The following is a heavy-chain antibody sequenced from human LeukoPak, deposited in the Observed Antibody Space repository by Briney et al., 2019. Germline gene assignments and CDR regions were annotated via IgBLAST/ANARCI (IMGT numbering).Heavy chain of an antibody. CDR1: GFTFSSYY. V-gene: IGHV3-11*01. J-gene: IGHJ4*02. CDR3: ARPRFGELSFLDY. Sequence: GGSLRLSCTASGFTFSSYYMSWIRQAPGKGLEWVSYISSSGSTIYYADSVKGRFTISRDNAKNSLYLQMNSLRAEDTAVYYCARPRFGELSFLDYWGQGTLVTVSS. D-gene: IGHD3-10*01. CDR2: ISSSGSTI.